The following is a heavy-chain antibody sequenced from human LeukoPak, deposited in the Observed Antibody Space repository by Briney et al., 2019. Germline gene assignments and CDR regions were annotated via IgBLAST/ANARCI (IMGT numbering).Heavy chain of an antibody. V-gene: IGHV3-7*01. J-gene: IGHJ4*02. Sequence: GGSLRLSCAASGFTFSSYWMSCVRQAPGKGLQWGANIKQDGSGKYYVDSVKGRFTIFRDNAKNSLYLQMNSLRAEDTAVYYCARVGPVTHVYYFDYWGQGTLVTVSS. CDR3: ARVGPVTHVYYFDY. D-gene: IGHD4-11*01. CDR1: GFTFSSYW. CDR2: IKQDGSGK.